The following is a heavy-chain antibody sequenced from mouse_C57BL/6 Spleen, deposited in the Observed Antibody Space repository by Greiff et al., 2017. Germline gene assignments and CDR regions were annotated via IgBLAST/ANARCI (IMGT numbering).Heavy chain of an antibody. Sequence: QVQLQQPGTELVKPGASVKLSCKASGYTFTSYWMSWVKQTPGQGLEWIGNINPSNGGTNYNEKFKSKATLTVDKASSTAYMQLSSLRSEDSAVYYCARRGGRGAMDNWGQGTSVTVSS. CDR3: ARRGGRGAMDN. CDR1: GYTFTSYW. CDR2: INPSNGGT. V-gene: IGHV1-53*01. D-gene: IGHD1-1*01. J-gene: IGHJ4*01.